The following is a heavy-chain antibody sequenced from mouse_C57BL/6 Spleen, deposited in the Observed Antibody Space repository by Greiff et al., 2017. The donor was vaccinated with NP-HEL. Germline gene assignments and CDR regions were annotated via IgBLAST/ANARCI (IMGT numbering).Heavy chain of an antibody. CDR3: ARHYGSSPYYFDY. CDR2: IDPSDSET. Sequence: VQLQQSGAELVRPGSSVKLSCKASGYTFTSYWMHWVKQRPIQGLDWIGNIDPSDSETHYNQKFKDKATLTVDKSSSTAYMQLSSLTSEDSAVYYCARHYGSSPYYFDYWGQGTTLTVSS. CDR1: GYTFTSYW. J-gene: IGHJ2*01. V-gene: IGHV1-52*01. D-gene: IGHD1-1*01.